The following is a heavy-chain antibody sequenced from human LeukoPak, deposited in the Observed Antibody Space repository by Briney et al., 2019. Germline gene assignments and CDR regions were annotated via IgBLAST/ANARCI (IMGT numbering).Heavy chain of an antibody. CDR2: IKQDGSIK. CDR3: ARDCCSSTSCFGTNAFDI. CDR1: GFTFSSYW. D-gene: IGHD2-2*01. J-gene: IGHJ3*02. V-gene: IGHV3-7*01. Sequence: GGSLRPSCAASGFTFSSYWMSWVRQAPGKGLEWVANIKQDGSIKYYVDSVKGRFTISRDNAKNSLYLQMNSLRAEDTAVYYCARDCCSSTSCFGTNAFDIWGQGTMVTVSS.